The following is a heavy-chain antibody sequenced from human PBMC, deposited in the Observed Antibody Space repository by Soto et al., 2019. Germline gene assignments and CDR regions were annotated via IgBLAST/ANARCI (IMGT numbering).Heavy chain of an antibody. CDR1: GGSISSGGYY. V-gene: IGHV4-31*03. Sequence: SETLSLTCTVSGGSISSGGYYWSWIRQHPGKGLEWIGYIYYSGSTYYNPSLKSRVTISVDTSKNQSSLKLSSVTAADTAVYYCARAGDYSNWFDPWGQGTLVTVSS. CDR2: IYYSGST. CDR3: ARAGDYSNWFDP. D-gene: IGHD3-10*01. J-gene: IGHJ5*02.